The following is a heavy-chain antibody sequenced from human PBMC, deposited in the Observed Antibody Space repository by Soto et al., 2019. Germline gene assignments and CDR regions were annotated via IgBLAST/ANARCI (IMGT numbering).Heavy chain of an antibody. V-gene: IGHV1-69*06. D-gene: IGHD2-2*01. CDR1: GGTFRSYA. CDR2: IIPIFGTA. J-gene: IGHJ6*02. Sequence: GASVKVSCKASGGTFRSYAISWVRQAPGQGLEWMGGIIPIFGTANYAQKFQGRVTITADKSTSTAYMELSSLRSEDTAVYYCARDEDIVVVPAARDVYCYYGMDVWGQGTTVTVSS. CDR3: ARDEDIVVVPAARDVYCYYGMDV.